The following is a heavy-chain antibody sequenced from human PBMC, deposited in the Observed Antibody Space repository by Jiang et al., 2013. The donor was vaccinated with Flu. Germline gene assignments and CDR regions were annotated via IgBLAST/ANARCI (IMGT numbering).Heavy chain of an antibody. CDR2: AFHRSKWYN. D-gene: IGHD3-22*01. CDR1: GDSISANSVT. Sequence: SQTLSLTCAISGDSISANSVTWNWIRQSPSRGLEWLGRAFHRSKWYNDYGVSVRSRVIISPDTPNNQFSLQLKSVTPEDTAVYYCARAYYYDNSGYYYYGMDVWGQGTTVTVSS. CDR3: ARAYYYDNSGYYYYGMDV. J-gene: IGHJ6*02. V-gene: IGHV6-1*01.